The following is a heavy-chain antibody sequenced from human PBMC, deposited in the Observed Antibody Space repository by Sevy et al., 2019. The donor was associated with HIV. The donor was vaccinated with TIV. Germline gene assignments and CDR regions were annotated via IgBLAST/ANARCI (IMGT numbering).Heavy chain of an antibody. V-gene: IGHV3-23*01. CDR1: GFTFSSYA. Sequence: GGSLRLSCAASGFTFSSYAMSWVRQAPGKGLEWVSAISGSGGSTYYADSVKGRFTISRDNSKNTLYLQMNSVRAEDTAVYYCVAYYDFGSGYYYYYYGMDVWGQGTTVTVSS. CDR2: ISGSGGST. CDR3: VAYYDFGSGYYYYYYGMDV. J-gene: IGHJ6*02. D-gene: IGHD3-3*01.